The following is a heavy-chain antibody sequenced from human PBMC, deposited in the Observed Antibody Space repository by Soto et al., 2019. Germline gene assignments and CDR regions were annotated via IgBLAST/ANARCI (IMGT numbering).Heavy chain of an antibody. CDR2: TYYRSKWSS. Sequence: SQTLSLTCAISGDSVSSKNAAWHWIRQSPSRGLEWLGRTYYRSKWSSNYAVSVKSRITISPDTSKNQFSLQLRSVTPDDTAMYYCARTGDYIVDYWGQGTLVTVYS. D-gene: IGHD3-9*01. V-gene: IGHV6-1*01. J-gene: IGHJ4*02. CDR3: ARTGDYIVDY. CDR1: GDSVSSKNAA.